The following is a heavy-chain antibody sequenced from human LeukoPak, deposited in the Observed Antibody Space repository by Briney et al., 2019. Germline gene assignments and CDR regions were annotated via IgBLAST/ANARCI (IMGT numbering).Heavy chain of an antibody. CDR1: GITFRNYA. D-gene: IGHD2-2*01. Sequence: PGGSLRLSCVASGITFRNYAMSWVLQAPGKGLEWVSAISASGRSTYYADSVKGRFTISRDNSKNTLYLQMNSLRAEDTAVYYCAKDLLFQLPTYFDYWGQGTLVTVSS. CDR3: AKDLLFQLPTYFDY. J-gene: IGHJ4*02. V-gene: IGHV3-23*01. CDR2: ISASGRST.